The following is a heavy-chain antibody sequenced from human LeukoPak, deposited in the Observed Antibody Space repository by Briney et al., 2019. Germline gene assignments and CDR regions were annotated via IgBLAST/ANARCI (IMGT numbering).Heavy chain of an antibody. CDR3: ARSYYDFWSGYLYYFDY. CDR1: GYTFTSYG. D-gene: IGHD3-3*01. J-gene: IGHJ4*02. V-gene: IGHV1-18*01. Sequence: ASVKVSCKASGYTFTSYGISWVRQAPGQGLEWMGWITAYNGNTNYAQKLQGRVTMTRDTSISTAYMELSRLRSDDTAVYYCARSYYDFWSGYLYYFDYWGQGTLVTVSS. CDR2: ITAYNGNT.